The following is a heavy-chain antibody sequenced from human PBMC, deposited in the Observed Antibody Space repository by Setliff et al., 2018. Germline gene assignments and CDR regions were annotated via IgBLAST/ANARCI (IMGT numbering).Heavy chain of an antibody. Sequence: GASVKVYCKASGYTFSTHGISWVRQAPGRGLEWLAWIGLYSGETNFALNIRDRLTMTTDISTTTVYMELRGLTSDDTAVYYCARARIAVAGSDLDYWGQGTLVTVSS. CDR1: GYTFSTHG. CDR2: IGLYSGET. J-gene: IGHJ4*02. CDR3: ARARIAVAGSDLDY. V-gene: IGHV1-18*04. D-gene: IGHD6-19*01.